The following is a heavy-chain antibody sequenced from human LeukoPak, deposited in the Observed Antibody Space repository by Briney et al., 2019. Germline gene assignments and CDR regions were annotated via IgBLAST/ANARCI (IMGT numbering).Heavy chain of an antibody. D-gene: IGHD5-12*01. CDR3: ARELGGYDLDFDY. V-gene: IGHV4-39*07. CDR2: IYYSGST. CDR1: GGSISSSSYY. J-gene: IGHJ4*02. Sequence: SETLSPTCTVSGGSISSSSYYWGWIRQPPGKGLEWIGSIYYSGSTYYNPSLKSRVTISVDTSKNQFSLKLSSVTAADTAVYYCARELGGYDLDFDYWGQGTLVTVSS.